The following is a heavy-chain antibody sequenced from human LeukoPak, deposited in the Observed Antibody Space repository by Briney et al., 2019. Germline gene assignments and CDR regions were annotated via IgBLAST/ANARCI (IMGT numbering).Heavy chain of an antibody. V-gene: IGHV3-9*03. CDR1: GFTFDDYA. D-gene: IGHD1-26*01. Sequence: PGGSLRLSCAASGFTFDDYAMHWVRQAPGKGLEWVSSISWNSATIDYADSVKGRFSISRDNAENSLFLQMNSLRPEDMALYYCAKGGGTYSDWYFDLWGRGTLVTVSS. CDR3: AKGGGTYSDWYFDL. CDR2: ISWNSATI. J-gene: IGHJ2*01.